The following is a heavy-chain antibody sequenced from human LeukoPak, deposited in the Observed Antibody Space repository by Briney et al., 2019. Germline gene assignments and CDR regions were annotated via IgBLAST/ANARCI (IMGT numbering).Heavy chain of an antibody. Sequence: ASVKVSCKASGYTFYYYGISWVRQAPGQGLEWMGWINPNSGGTNYAQKFQGRVTMTRDTSISTAYMELSRLRSDDTAVYYCARDIYYGSGSSLNYWGQGTLVTVSS. CDR3: ARDIYYGSGSSLNY. V-gene: IGHV1-2*02. CDR2: INPNSGGT. J-gene: IGHJ4*02. D-gene: IGHD3-10*01. CDR1: GYTFYYYG.